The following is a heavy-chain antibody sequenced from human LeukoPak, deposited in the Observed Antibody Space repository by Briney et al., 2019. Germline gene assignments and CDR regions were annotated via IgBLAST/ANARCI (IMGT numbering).Heavy chain of an antibody. CDR2: ISFDGNNK. Sequence: GRSLRLSCAASGFTFTNYAMHWVRQAPGKGLEWVAVISFDGNNKYYVDSVKGRFIISRDNSRNTLYLQMNSLRAEDTAVYYCAKEYDGYWGQGTLVTVSS. D-gene: IGHD2-8*01. CDR1: GFTFTNYA. J-gene: IGHJ4*02. V-gene: IGHV3-30-3*01. CDR3: AKEYDGY.